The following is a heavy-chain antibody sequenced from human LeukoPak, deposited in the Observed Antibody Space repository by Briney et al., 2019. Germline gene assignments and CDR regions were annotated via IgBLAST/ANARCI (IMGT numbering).Heavy chain of an antibody. V-gene: IGHV3-15*01. CDR3: TTDPTLGYYYDSSGYRPIDY. Sequence: PGGSLRLSCAASGFTSSNAWMSWVRQAPGKGLEWVGRIKSKTDGGTTDYAAPVKGRFTISRDDSKNTLYLQMNSLKTEDTAVYYCTTDPTLGYYYDSSGYRPIDYWGQGTLVTVSS. CDR2: IKSKTDGGTT. CDR1: GFTSSNAW. J-gene: IGHJ4*02. D-gene: IGHD3-22*01.